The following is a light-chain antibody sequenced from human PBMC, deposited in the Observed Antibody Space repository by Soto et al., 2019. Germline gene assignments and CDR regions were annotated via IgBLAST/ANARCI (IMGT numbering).Light chain of an antibody. CDR3: CSYTSTGTYV. J-gene: IGLJ1*01. CDR2: DVS. CDR1: SSDVGSYNY. Sequence: QSVLTQPASVSGSPGQSITISCTGTSSDVGSYNYVSWYQQHPDKAPKLMIYDVSNRPSGVSNRFSGSKSGNTAFLTISGLQADDEADYFCCSYTSTGTYVFGIGTKVTVL. V-gene: IGLV2-14*01.